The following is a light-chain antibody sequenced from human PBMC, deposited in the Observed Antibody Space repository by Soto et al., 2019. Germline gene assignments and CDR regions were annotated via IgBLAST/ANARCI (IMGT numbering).Light chain of an antibody. CDR2: DVS. Sequence: QSALTQPASVSGSPGQSITISCTGTSSDVGGYNYVSWYQQHPGKAPKLMIYDVSNRPSGVSNRFSGSKSGNTASLTISGLQAEYEADYYCSSYTSSSTLVFCGGTQLTVL. J-gene: IGLJ2*01. V-gene: IGLV2-14*01. CDR3: SSYTSSSTLV. CDR1: SSDVGGYNY.